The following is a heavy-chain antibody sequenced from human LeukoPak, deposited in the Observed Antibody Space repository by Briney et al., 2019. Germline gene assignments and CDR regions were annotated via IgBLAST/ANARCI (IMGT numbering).Heavy chain of an antibody. Sequence: GGSLRLSCAASGFTFSSYGMHWVRQAPGKGLEWVAVISYDGSNKNYADSVKGRFTISRDNSKNTLYLQMNSLRAEDTAVYYCAKFRITMIVVAIDGMDVWGQGTTVTVSS. CDR2: ISYDGSNK. D-gene: IGHD3-22*01. CDR1: GFTFSSYG. CDR3: AKFRITMIVVAIDGMDV. V-gene: IGHV3-30*18. J-gene: IGHJ6*02.